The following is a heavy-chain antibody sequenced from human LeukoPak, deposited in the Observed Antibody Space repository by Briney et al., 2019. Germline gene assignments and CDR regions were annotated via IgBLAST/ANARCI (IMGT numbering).Heavy chain of an antibody. CDR1: GGSISSYY. Sequence: SETLSLTCTVSGGSISSYYWSWIRQPPGKGLEWIGYIYYSGSTNYNPSLKSRVTISVDTSKNQFSLKLSSVTAADTAVYYCARGGPYGSGSYRAYYYGMDVWGQGTTVTVSS. CDR3: ARGGPYGSGSYRAYYYGMDV. CDR2: IYYSGST. J-gene: IGHJ6*02. V-gene: IGHV4-59*01. D-gene: IGHD3-10*01.